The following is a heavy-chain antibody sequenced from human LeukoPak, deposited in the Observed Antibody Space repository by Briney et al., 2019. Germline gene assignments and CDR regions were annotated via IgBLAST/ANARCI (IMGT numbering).Heavy chain of an antibody. J-gene: IGHJ4*02. CDR2: ISWNSGSI. CDR1: GFTVSSNY. V-gene: IGHV3-9*01. Sequence: GGSLRLSCAASGFTVSSNYMSWVRQAPGKGLEWVSGISWNSGSIGYADSVKGRFTISRDNAKNSLYLQMNSLRAEDTALYYCAKDVGTTLDYWGQGTLVTVSS. CDR3: AKDVGTTLDY. D-gene: IGHD1-1*01.